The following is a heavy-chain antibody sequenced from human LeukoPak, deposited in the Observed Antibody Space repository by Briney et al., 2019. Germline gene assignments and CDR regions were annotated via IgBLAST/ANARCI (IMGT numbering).Heavy chain of an antibody. CDR3: ATPLDYYDSSGYHQGGD. J-gene: IGHJ4*02. V-gene: IGHV3-7*03. CDR2: IKQDGSEK. D-gene: IGHD3-22*01. CDR1: GFTFSSYW. Sequence: PGGSLRLSCAASGFTFSSYWMTWVRQAPGKGLEWVANIKQDGSEKYYVDSVKGRFTISRDNAKNSLYLQMNSLRAGDTAVYYCATPLDYYDSSGYHQGGDWGQGTLVTVSS.